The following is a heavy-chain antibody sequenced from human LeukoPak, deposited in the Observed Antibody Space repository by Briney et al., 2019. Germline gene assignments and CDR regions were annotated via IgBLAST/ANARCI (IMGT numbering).Heavy chain of an antibody. D-gene: IGHD6-6*01. V-gene: IGHV4-59*01. CDR2: IYCSGSA. J-gene: IGHJ4*02. CDR1: GGSISSYY. Sequence: SETLSLTCTVSGGSISSYYWSWIRQPPGKGLEWIGYIYCSGSANYNPSLKSRVTISVDTSKNQFSLKLSSATAADTAVYYCARGSPYSSSFCFDYWGQGTLVTVSS. CDR3: ARGSPYSSSFCFDY.